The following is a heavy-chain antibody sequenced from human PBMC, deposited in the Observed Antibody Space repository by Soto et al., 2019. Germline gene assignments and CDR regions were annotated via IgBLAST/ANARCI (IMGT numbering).Heavy chain of an antibody. CDR3: ARRAETNGWNGFGADKYYFDF. CDR2: MNPNTGNS. CDR1: GYTFTSYD. V-gene: IGHV1-8*01. Sequence: DSVKVSCKASGYTFTSYDIYWVRQATGQGLEWMGWMNPNTGNSGYAQKFQGRVTMTSDTSISTAHMELSSLRSEDTAVYYCARRAETNGWNGFGADKYYFDFWGEGPLVTVSS. D-gene: IGHD1-1*01. J-gene: IGHJ4*02.